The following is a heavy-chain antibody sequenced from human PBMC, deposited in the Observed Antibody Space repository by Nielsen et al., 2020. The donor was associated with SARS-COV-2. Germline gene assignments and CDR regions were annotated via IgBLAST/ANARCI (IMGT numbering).Heavy chain of an antibody. CDR1: GYTFTSYG. J-gene: IGHJ5*02. V-gene: IGHV5-10-1*01. CDR3: ARLGLRGAAAGTSWFDP. Sequence: KVSCKASGYTFTSYGISWVRQMPGKGLEWMGRIDPSDSYTNYSPSFQGHVTISADKSISTAYLQWSSLKASDTAMYYCARLGLRGAAAGTSWFDPWGQGTLVTVSS. CDR2: IDPSDSYT. D-gene: IGHD6-13*01.